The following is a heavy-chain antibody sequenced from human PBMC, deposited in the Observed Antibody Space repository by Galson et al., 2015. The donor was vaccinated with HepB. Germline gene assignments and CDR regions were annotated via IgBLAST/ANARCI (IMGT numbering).Heavy chain of an antibody. CDR3: AKVDSGWYGGNDY. CDR2: ISGSGGST. CDR1: GFTFSSYA. D-gene: IGHD6-19*01. Sequence: SLRLSCAASGFTFSSYAMSWVRQAPGKGLEWVSAISGSGGSTYYADSVKGRFTISRDNSKNTLYLQMNSLRAEDTAVYYCAKVDSGWYGGNDYWGQGTLVTVSS. J-gene: IGHJ4*02. V-gene: IGHV3-23*01.